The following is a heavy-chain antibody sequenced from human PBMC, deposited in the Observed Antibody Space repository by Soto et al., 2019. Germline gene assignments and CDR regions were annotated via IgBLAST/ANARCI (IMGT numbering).Heavy chain of an antibody. Sequence: QVQLVQSGAEVKKPWASVKVSCKASGYTFTSYGISWVRQAPGQGLEWMGWISAYNGNTNYAQKLQGRVTMTTDTSTSTAYMELRSLRSDDTAVYYCARVRSPYYYDSSGRFDYWGQGTLVTVSS. V-gene: IGHV1-18*01. D-gene: IGHD3-22*01. CDR3: ARVRSPYYYDSSGRFDY. CDR1: GYTFTSYG. CDR2: ISAYNGNT. J-gene: IGHJ4*02.